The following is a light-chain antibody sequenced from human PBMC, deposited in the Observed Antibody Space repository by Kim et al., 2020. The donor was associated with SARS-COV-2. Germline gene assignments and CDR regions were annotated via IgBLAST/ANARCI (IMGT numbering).Light chain of an antibody. CDR1: KLGDKY. V-gene: IGLV3-1*01. CDR3: QAWDSSTEGV. CDR2: QDS. Sequence: VSPGQTASITCSGDKLGDKYACWYQQKPGQSPGLVIYQDSKRPSGIPERFSGSNSGNTATLTISGTQAMDEADYYCQAWDSSTEGVFGGGTQLTVL. J-gene: IGLJ3*02.